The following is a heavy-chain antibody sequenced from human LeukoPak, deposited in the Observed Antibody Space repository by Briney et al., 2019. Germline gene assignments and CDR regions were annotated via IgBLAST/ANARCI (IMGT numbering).Heavy chain of an antibody. V-gene: IGHV3-23*01. D-gene: IGHD1/OR15-1a*01. CDR2: ISGSGGGT. J-gene: IGHJ4*02. CDR1: GFTFSRCN. CDR3: VKSNNLGGDY. Sequence: GGSLRLSCAASGFTFSRCNMYWARQAPGKGLEWVSSISGSGGGTFYADSVKGRFTISRDNSKKTVYLQMQSLRVEDTAVYYCVKSNNLGGDYWGQGTLVTVSS.